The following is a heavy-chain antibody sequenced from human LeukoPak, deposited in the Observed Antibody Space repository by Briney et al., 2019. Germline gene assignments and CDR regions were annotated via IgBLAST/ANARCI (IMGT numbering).Heavy chain of an antibody. CDR2: ISSNSNYR. J-gene: IGHJ4*02. V-gene: IGHV3-21*04. CDR1: GFTFSTYS. Sequence: TGGSLRLSCAASGFTFSTYSMNWVRQAPGKGLEWVSCISSNSNYRNYANSVKGRFTISRDNSKNTLYLQMNSLRAEDTAVYYCANAPGIVVVPAAIPVEFDYWGQGTLVTVSS. D-gene: IGHD2-2*01. CDR3: ANAPGIVVVPAAIPVEFDY.